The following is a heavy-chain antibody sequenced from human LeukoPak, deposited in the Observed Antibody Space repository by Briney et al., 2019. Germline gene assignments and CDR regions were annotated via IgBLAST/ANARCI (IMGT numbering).Heavy chain of an antibody. Sequence: GGSLRLSCAASGFTFSSYSRNWIRQAPGKGLEWVSGISWNSGNTGYADSVKGRFTISRDNAKNSLYLQMNSLRDEDTALYYCVKGKNLLVGGLFDYWGQGTLVAVSS. V-gene: IGHV3-9*01. CDR1: GFTFSSYS. J-gene: IGHJ4*02. CDR3: VKGKNLLVGGLFDY. CDR2: ISWNSGNT. D-gene: IGHD1-26*01.